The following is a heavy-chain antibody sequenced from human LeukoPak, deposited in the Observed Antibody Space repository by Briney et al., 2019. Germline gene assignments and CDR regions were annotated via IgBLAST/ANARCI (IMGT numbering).Heavy chain of an antibody. J-gene: IGHJ4*02. CDR1: GFTFSSYG. Sequence: PGGSLRPSCAASGFTFSSYGMHWVRQAPGKGLEWVAVISYDGSNEYYADSVKGRFTISRDNSKNTLSLQMNSLRAEDTAVYYCAKAYHIVAAVYFDHWGQGTLVTVSS. CDR2: ISYDGSNE. D-gene: IGHD6-13*01. V-gene: IGHV3-30*18. CDR3: AKAYHIVAAVYFDH.